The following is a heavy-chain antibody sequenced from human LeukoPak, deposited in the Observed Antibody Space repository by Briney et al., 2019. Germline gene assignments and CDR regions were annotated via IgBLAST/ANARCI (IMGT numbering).Heavy chain of an antibody. CDR3: TRMTTGHDY. D-gene: IGHD4-17*01. J-gene: IGHJ4*02. V-gene: IGHV4-34*01. CDR2: INHSGYT. CDR1: GVSFNDYY. Sequence: KSSETLSLTCAVSGVSFNDYYWSWVRQTPGKGLEWIGEINHSGYTNDSPSLKSRVTLSIDTSRKQFSLNLRSVTDADSGIYYCTRMTTGHDYWGQGTLVAVSS.